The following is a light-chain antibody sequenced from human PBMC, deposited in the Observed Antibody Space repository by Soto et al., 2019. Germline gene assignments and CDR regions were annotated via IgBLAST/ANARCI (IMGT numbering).Light chain of an antibody. Sequence: QSVLTQPASVSGSPGQSITISCTGTSSDVGGYNYVSWYQQHPGKAPKLMIYEVSNRPSGVSNRFSGSKSGNTASLTISGLQAEDEADYYCSSYTSSSTLVFGNGTKGT. CDR3: SSYTSSSTLV. CDR2: EVS. CDR1: SSDVGGYNY. V-gene: IGLV2-14*01. J-gene: IGLJ1*01.